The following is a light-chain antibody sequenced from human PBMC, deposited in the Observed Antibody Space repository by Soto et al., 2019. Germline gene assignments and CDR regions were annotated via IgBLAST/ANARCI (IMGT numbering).Light chain of an antibody. CDR3: QQSSKWPIT. CDR1: QSVSNY. J-gene: IGKJ4*01. Sequence: EILLTQSPATLSLSPGERATLSCWASQSVSNYVAWYQQKPGQAPRLLIYDASNRATGIPPRFSGSGSGTDSTLTISSLEPEDFAVYYCQQSSKWPITFGGGTKVEIK. CDR2: DAS. V-gene: IGKV3-11*01.